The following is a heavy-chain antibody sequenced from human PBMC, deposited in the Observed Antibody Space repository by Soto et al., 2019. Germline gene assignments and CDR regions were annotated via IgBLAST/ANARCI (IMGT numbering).Heavy chain of an antibody. D-gene: IGHD2-15*01. CDR1: GFSFSSYW. V-gene: IGHV3-7*03. CDR3: ARDLGYCSGGTCYSVLDY. CDR2: IKPDGSEK. J-gene: IGHJ4*02. Sequence: GGSLSLSCAASGFSFSSYWMDWVRQAPGKGLEWVAKIKPDGSEKNYVDSVKGRFTISRDNAKNSLVLRMNSLRVEDTAVYYCARDLGYCSGGTCYSVLDYWGQGALVTVSS.